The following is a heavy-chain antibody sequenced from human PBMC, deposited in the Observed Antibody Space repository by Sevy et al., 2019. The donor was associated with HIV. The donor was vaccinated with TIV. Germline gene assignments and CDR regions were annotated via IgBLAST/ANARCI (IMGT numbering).Heavy chain of an antibody. CDR1: GGSISSGTYY. J-gene: IGHJ5*02. D-gene: IGHD7-27*01. V-gene: IGHV4-61*02. CDR2: IYTSGSS. CDR3: ARATPGVTSTSGAFDP. Sequence: SETLSLTCTVSGGSISSGTYYWNWIRQPAGKGLEWIGRIYTSGSSDYSPSLKSRVTMSIDTSKNQFSLKLSSLTAADTVVYYCARATPGVTSTSGAFDPWGQGTLVTVSS.